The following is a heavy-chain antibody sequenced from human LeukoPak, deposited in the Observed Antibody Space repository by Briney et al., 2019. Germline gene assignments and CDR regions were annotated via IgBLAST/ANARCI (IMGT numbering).Heavy chain of an antibody. CDR1: GFTFSSYS. J-gene: IGHJ3*02. CDR2: IGSSSSTI. Sequence: GGSLRLSCAASGFTFSSYSMNWVRQAPGKGLEWVSYIGSSSSTIYYADSVKGRFTISRDNAKNSLYLQMNSLRAEDTAVYYCARSFYYALDIWGQGTMVTVSS. D-gene: IGHD3-16*02. CDR3: ARSFYYALDI. V-gene: IGHV3-48*01.